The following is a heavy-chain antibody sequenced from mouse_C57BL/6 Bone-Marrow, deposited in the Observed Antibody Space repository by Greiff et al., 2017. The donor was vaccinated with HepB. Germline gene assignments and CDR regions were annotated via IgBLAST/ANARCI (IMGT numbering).Heavy chain of an antibody. V-gene: IGHV1-81*01. CDR3: ARSPYDGYFPYWYFDV. D-gene: IGHD2-3*01. CDR1: GYTFTSYG. CDR2: IYPRSGNT. Sequence: QVQLQESGTVLARPGASVKLSCKASGYTFTSYGISWVKQRTGQGLEWIGEIYPRSGNTYYNEKFKGKATLTADKSSSTAYMELRSLTSEDSAVYFCARSPYDGYFPYWYFDVWGTGTTVTVSS. J-gene: IGHJ1*03.